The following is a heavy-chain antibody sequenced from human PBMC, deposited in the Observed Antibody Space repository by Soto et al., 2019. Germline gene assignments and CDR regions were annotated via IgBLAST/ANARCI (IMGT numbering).Heavy chain of an antibody. CDR3: ARHRDGYNFYYYGMDV. D-gene: IGHD5-12*01. Sequence: TLSLXCTVSAGSISSGDYYWSWIRQHPGKGLEWIGHIYYSGSTYYNPSLKSRVTISVDTSKNQFSLKLSSVTAADTAVYYCARHRDGYNFYYYGMDVWGQGTTVTVSS. CDR1: AGSISSGDYY. CDR2: IYYSGST. J-gene: IGHJ6*02. V-gene: IGHV4-31*03.